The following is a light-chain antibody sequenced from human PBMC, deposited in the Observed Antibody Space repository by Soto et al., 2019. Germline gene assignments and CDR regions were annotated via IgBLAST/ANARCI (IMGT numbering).Light chain of an antibody. CDR2: GAS. V-gene: IGKV1-5*03. CDR1: QTISSW. Sequence: EIKMTQSPSTPSASVGDRVIITCRAGQTISSWLAWYQQRTGKDPKLLIYGASSLQSGVPSRFSGSGSGTEFTLSISSLQPDDFATDYCQQYKSYPWTFGQGTKV. CDR3: QQYKSYPWT. J-gene: IGKJ1*01.